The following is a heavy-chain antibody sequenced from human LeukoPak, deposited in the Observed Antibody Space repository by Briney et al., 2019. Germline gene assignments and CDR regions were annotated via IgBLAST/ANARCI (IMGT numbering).Heavy chain of an antibody. CDR2: ISAYNGNT. CDR3: AREAYDSSGYYYGVHFDY. D-gene: IGHD3-22*01. J-gene: IGHJ4*02. CDR1: GYTFTSYG. V-gene: IGHV1-18*01. Sequence: ASVKVSCKASGYTFTSYGISWVRQAPGQGLEWMGWISAYNGNTNYAQKLQGRVTMTTDTSTSTAYMELRSLRSDDTAVYYCAREAYDSSGYYYGVHFDYWGQGTLVTVSS.